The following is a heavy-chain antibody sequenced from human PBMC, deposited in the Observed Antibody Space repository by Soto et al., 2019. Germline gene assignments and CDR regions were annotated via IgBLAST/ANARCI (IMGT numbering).Heavy chain of an antibody. J-gene: IGHJ4*02. D-gene: IGHD6-19*01. V-gene: IGHV3-23*01. CDR2: ISDTGAST. CDR1: GFTFKESA. CDR3: AKWRGSGRGWYFDN. Sequence: EVRLLEAGGGLKQPGGSLRLSCAASGFTFKESAMNWVRQAPGKGLEWVASISDTGASTWYAESVRGRLSISRDNSKNTTYLQMHSLRGEDTAVYYCAKWRGSGRGWYFDNWGQGTLVTVSS.